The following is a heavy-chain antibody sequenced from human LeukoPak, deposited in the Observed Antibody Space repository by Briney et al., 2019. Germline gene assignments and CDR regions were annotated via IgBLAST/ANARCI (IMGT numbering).Heavy chain of an antibody. J-gene: IGHJ4*02. CDR3: ARQTGYSSGWFFDY. Sequence: SETLSLTCTVSGGSISSYYWSWIRQPPGKGLEWTGYIYYSGSTNYNPSLKSRVTISVDTSKNQFSLKLSSVTAADTAVYYCARQTGYSSGWFFDYWGQGTLVTVSS. CDR2: IYYSGST. D-gene: IGHD6-19*01. CDR1: GGSISSYY. V-gene: IGHV4-59*08.